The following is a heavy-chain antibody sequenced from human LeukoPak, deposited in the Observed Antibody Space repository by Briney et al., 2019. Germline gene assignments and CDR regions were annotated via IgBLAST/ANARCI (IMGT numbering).Heavy chain of an antibody. D-gene: IGHD2-15*01. CDR1: GYIFTSYG. J-gene: IGHJ4*02. Sequence: ASVKVSCKASGYIFTSYGISWVRQAPGQGREWMGWISAYNGNTNYAQKLQGRVTMTTDTSTSTAYMELRSLRSDDTAVYYCARDREGYCSGGSCYGLWGQGTLVTVSS. V-gene: IGHV1-18*01. CDR2: ISAYNGNT. CDR3: ARDREGYCSGGSCYGL.